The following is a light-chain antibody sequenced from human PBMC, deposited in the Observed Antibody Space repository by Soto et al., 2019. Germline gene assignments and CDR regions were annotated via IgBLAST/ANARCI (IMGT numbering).Light chain of an antibody. CDR3: QQHGSSPPVT. V-gene: IGKV3-20*01. Sequence: EIVLTQSPGTLSLSPGERATLSCRASQSVSSSYLAWYQQKPGQAPRLLSYGASSRATGIPDRSSGSGSGTDFTLTISRLEHEDCAVSDCQQHGSSPPVTFGQGTRLEIK. CDR2: GAS. CDR1: QSVSSSY. J-gene: IGKJ5*01.